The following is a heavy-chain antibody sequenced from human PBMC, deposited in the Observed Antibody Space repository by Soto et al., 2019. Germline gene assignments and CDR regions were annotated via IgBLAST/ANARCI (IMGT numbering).Heavy chain of an antibody. CDR3: ARIYCSTTTCPRSRGYYYGMDV. D-gene: IGHD2-2*01. CDR2: ISYDGSST. Sequence: QVQLVESGGGVVQPGRSLRLSCAASGFSFSAYTLHWVRQAPGKGLEWVSVISYDGSSTYSADSVKGRFTISRDNSKNTLYLQMNSLRAEDTAVYYCARIYCSTTTCPRSRGYYYGMDVW. V-gene: IGHV3-30-3*01. CDR1: GFSFSAYT. J-gene: IGHJ6*01.